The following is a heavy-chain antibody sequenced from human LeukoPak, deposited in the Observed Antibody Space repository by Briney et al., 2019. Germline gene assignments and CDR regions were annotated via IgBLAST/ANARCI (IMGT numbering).Heavy chain of an antibody. J-gene: IGHJ4*02. D-gene: IGHD3-10*01. CDR2: IYYSGST. V-gene: IGHV4-59*01. CDR3: ARASSTRPLLVLHDY. Sequence: KPSETLSLTCTVSGGSISSYYWSWIRQPPGKGLEWIGYIYYSGSTNYNPSLKSRVTISVDTSKNQFSLKLSSVTAADTAVYYCARASSTRPLLVLHDYWGQGNLGSVSS. CDR1: GGSISSYY.